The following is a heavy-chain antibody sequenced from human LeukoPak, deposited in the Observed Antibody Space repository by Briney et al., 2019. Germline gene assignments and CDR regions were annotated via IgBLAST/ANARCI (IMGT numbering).Heavy chain of an antibody. D-gene: IGHD3-22*01. V-gene: IGHV3-23*01. CDR1: GFTFSSYA. Sequence: PGGSLRLSCAASGFTFSSYAMSWVRQAPGKGLEWVSAISGSGGCTYYADSVKGRFTISRDNSKNTLYLQMNSLRAEDTAVYYCAKDRGSYDSSGYYRYFDYWGQGTLVTVSS. CDR2: ISGSGGCT. CDR3: AKDRGSYDSSGYYRYFDY. J-gene: IGHJ4*02.